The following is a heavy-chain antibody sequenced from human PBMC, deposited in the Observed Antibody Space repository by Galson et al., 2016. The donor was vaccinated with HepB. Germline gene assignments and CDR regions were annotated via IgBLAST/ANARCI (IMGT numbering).Heavy chain of an antibody. Sequence: SLRLSCAASGFTFSRYLMSWVRQAPGKGLEWVATIKQDGSEKYYVESAKGRFTLSRDNAKNSLYLQMNSLSSGDTAVYYCARGWGVGDDLSYIDYWGQGTLVTVSS. CDR3: ARGWGVGDDLSYIDY. CDR2: IKQDGSEK. CDR1: GFTFSRYL. J-gene: IGHJ4*02. V-gene: IGHV3-7*03. D-gene: IGHD5-12*01.